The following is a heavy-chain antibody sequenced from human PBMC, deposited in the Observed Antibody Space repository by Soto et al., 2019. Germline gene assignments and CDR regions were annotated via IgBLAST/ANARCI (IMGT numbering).Heavy chain of an antibody. J-gene: IGHJ4*02. CDR3: ARRGSGSYFDY. Sequence: EVQLLESGGGLVQPGGSLRLSCAASGFTFSSYAMSWVRQAPGKGLEWVSVISGSGGSTYYADSVKGRFTISRDNSKNTLYLQMNSLRAEDTGVYYCARRGSGSYFDYWGQGTLVTVSS. D-gene: IGHD1-26*01. V-gene: IGHV3-23*01. CDR1: GFTFSSYA. CDR2: ISGSGGST.